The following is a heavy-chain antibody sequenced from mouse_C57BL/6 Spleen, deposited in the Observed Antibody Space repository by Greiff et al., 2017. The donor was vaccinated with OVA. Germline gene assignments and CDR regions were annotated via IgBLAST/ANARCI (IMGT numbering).Heavy chain of an antibody. J-gene: IGHJ2*01. CDR3: ARSNCFDY. CDR1: GFSLTSYG. D-gene: IGHD1-1*01. V-gene: IGHV2-2*01. Sequence: VQLQQSGPGLVQPSQSLSITCTASGFSLTSYGVHWVRQSPGKGLEWLGVIWRGGSTDYYAAFISRLSISKDNSKGQVFFKMNSLHAVEAAVYYCARSNCFDYWGQGTTLTVSS. CDR2: IWRGGST.